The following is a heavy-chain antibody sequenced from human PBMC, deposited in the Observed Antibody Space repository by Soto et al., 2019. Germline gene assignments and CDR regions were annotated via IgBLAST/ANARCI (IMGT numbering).Heavy chain of an antibody. D-gene: IGHD3-3*01. CDR2: ISHVETT. CDR1: GVAISYGGYS. V-gene: IGHV4-30-2*06. Sequence: SSETLSLTCIVSGVAISYGGYSWSWIRQSPGKGLEWLGYISHVETTYYNPSFQSRLSLSIDRTRNQFSLSLSSMTAADKAVYYCARGGGYDSFAFWGQGIQVTVPS. J-gene: IGHJ4*02. CDR3: ARGGGYDSFAF.